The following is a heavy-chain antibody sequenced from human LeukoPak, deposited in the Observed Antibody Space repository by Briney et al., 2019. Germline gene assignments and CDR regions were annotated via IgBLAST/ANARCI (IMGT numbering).Heavy chain of an antibody. V-gene: IGHV4-61*02. CDR2: IYTSGST. D-gene: IGHD4-23*01. J-gene: IGHJ5*02. CDR1: GGSISSSSYY. CDR3: ASGHGGNP. Sequence: SETLSLTCTVSGGSISSSSYYWSWIRQPAGKGLEWIGRIYTSGSTNYNPSLKSRVTMSVDTSKNQFSLKLSSVTAADTAVYYCASGHGGNPWGQGTLVTVSS.